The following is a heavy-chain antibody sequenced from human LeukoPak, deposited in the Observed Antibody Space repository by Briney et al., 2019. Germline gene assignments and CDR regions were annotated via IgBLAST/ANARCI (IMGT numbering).Heavy chain of an antibody. Sequence: PSETLSLTCTVSGGSISSYYWSWIRQPPGKGLEWIGYIYTSGNTNSNPSLKSRVTISIDTSKSQFSLKLSSVTAADTAVYYCARRLGINGALRFDPWGQGTLVTVSS. J-gene: IGHJ5*02. CDR2: IYTSGNT. V-gene: IGHV4-4*09. D-gene: IGHD1-20*01. CDR1: GGSISSYY. CDR3: ARRLGINGALRFDP.